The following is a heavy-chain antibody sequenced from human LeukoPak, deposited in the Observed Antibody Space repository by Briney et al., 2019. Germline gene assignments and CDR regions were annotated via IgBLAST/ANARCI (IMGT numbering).Heavy chain of an antibody. V-gene: IGHV3-30-3*01. CDR2: ISYDGSNK. Sequence: LPGGSLRLSCAASGFTFSSYAMHWVRQAPGKGLEWVAVISYDGSNKYHADSVKGRFTISRDNSKNTLYLQMNSLRAEDTAAYYCARDSGSGEVDYWGQGTLVTVSS. J-gene: IGHJ4*02. D-gene: IGHD2-15*01. CDR3: ARDSGSGEVDY. CDR1: GFTFSSYA.